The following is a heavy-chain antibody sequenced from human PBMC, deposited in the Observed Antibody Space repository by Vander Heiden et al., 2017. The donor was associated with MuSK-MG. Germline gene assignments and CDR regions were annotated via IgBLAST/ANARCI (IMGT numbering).Heavy chain of an antibody. Sequence: QVQLPQWGAGLLKPSETLSLTCAAYGGSFSGYYWSWIRQPPGKGREWIGEINHSGSTNYNPSLKSRVTISVDTSKNQFSLKLSSVTAADTAVYYCARGKGVTGVWGKGTTVTVSS. J-gene: IGHJ6*04. CDR2: INHSGST. CDR3: ARGKGVTGV. V-gene: IGHV4-34*01. D-gene: IGHD3-10*01. CDR1: GGSFSGYY.